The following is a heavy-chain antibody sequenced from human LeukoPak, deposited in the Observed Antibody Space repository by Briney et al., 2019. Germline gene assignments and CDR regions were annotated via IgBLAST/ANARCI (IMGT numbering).Heavy chain of an antibody. V-gene: IGHV4-59*01. CDR2: IYYSGST. D-gene: IGHD1-1*01. J-gene: IGHJ4*02. CDR3: ARGGGWGNWNDAVDY. Sequence: SETLSLTCTVSGGSISSYYWSWIRQPPGKGLEWIGYIYYSGSTNYNPSLKSRVTISVDTSRNQFSLKVNSVTAADTAVYYCARGGGWGNWNDAVDYWGQGTLVTVSS. CDR1: GGSISSYY.